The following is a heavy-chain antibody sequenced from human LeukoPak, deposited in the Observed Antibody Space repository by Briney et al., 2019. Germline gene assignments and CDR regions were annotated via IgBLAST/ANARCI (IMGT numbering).Heavy chain of an antibody. CDR2: ISSSSSYI. CDR3: ARDKRHYYDSTGYNYMDV. V-gene: IGHV3-21*04. D-gene: IGHD3-22*01. Sequence: GGCLRLSCAASGFTFSDYYMNWVRQAPGKGLEWVSSISSSSSYIYYADSVKGRFTISRDNAKNSLYLQMNSLRAEDTAVYYCARDKRHYYDSTGYNYMDVWGKGTTVTVSS. J-gene: IGHJ6*03. CDR1: GFTFSDYY.